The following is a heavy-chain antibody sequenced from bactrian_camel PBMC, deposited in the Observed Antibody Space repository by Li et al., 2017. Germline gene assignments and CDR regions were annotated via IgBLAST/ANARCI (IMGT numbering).Heavy chain of an antibody. Sequence: HVQLVESGGGSVQAGGSLRLSCRAKGTIYHDACVGWLRQASGKEREGVAAIDKDGIASYIDSVKGRFTISQDNAKNTVYLQMNDLKPEDSGTYYCAAKVVEGSCSTVTAIDLWGRGTQVTVS. D-gene: IGHD6*01. CDR1: GTIYHDAC. CDR2: IDKDGIA. V-gene: IGHV3S53*01. J-gene: IGHJ7*01.